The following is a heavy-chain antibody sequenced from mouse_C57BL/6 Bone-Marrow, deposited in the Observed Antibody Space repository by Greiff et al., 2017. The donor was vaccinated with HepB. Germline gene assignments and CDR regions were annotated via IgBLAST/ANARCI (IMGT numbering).Heavy chain of an antibody. Sequence: VQLQQSGAELARPGASVKLSCKASGYTFTSYGISWVKQRTGQGLEWIGEIYPRDGSTKYNEKFKGKATLTADKSSSTAYMQLNSLTSEDSAVYFCARSAIRYFDVWGTGTTVTVSS. V-gene: IGHV1-81*01. J-gene: IGHJ1*03. CDR3: ARSAIRYFDV. CDR2: IYPRDGST. CDR1: GYTFTSYG. D-gene: IGHD2-4*01.